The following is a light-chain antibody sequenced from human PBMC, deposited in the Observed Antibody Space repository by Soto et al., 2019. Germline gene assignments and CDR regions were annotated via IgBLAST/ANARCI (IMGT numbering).Light chain of an antibody. CDR2: DAS. CDR3: QQRKNWPPLT. J-gene: IGKJ5*01. V-gene: IGKV3-11*01. CDR1: QSVDIY. Sequence: ETVLTQSPATLSLSPGERATLSCRASQSVDIYLSWYQQKPGQAPTLIIYDASNRATGIPARFSGSGSGTDFTLTISSLEAEDFAVYYCQQRKNWPPLTFGQGTRLEIK.